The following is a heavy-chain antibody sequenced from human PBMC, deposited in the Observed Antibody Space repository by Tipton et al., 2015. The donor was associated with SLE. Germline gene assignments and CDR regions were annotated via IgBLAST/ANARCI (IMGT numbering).Heavy chain of an antibody. J-gene: IGHJ3*02. D-gene: IGHD6-19*01. V-gene: IGHV4-59*01. CDR3: AFSVAYDAFDI. CDR1: GGSISSYY. Sequence: TLSLTCTVSGGSISSYYWSWIRQPPGKGLEWIGYIYYSGSTNYNPSLKSRVTISVDTSKNQFSLKLSSVTAADTAVYYCAFSVAYDAFDIWGQGTMVTVSS. CDR2: IYYSGST.